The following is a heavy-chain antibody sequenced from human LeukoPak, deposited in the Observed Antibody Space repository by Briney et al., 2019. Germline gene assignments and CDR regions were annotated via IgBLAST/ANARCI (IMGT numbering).Heavy chain of an antibody. Sequence: SETLSLTCTVSGGSISNYYWNWIRQPPGKGLEWIGFIYSSGTTNYNPSLKSRLTFSLDTSKNQFSLKLTSMTPADTAVYYCARVSVPGGTRLFDYWGQGTLVTVSS. CDR2: IYSSGTT. J-gene: IGHJ4*02. CDR1: GGSISNYY. CDR3: ARVSVPGGTRLFDY. D-gene: IGHD2-2*01. V-gene: IGHV4-59*01.